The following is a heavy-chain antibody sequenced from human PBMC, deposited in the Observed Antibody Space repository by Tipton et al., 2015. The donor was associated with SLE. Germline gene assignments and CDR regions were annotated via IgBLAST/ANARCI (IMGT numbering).Heavy chain of an antibody. D-gene: IGHD4-17*01. CDR3: AKDYDYDYPDYN. J-gene: IGHJ4*02. V-gene: IGHV4-31*03. CDR1: GGYISSGGYF. Sequence: TLSLTCTVSGGYISSGGYFWNWIRQHPGKGLEWIGYSYYSGNTYYNPSLQGRVTISVDTSQNQFSLKLSSVTAADTAVYYCAKDYDYDYPDYNWGQGTLVIVSS. CDR2: SYYSGNT.